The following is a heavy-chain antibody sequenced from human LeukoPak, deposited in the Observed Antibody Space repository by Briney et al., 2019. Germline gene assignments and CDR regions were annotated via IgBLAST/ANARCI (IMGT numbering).Heavy chain of an antibody. Sequence: GGSLRLSCAASGFTFSSYWMSWVRQAPGKGLEWVAVISYDGSNKYYADSVKGRFTISRDNSKNTLYLQMNSLRAEDTAVYYCARVRGFGELSDYYYGMDVWGQGTTVTVSS. CDR3: ARVRGFGELSDYYYGMDV. V-gene: IGHV3-30-3*01. D-gene: IGHD3-10*01. J-gene: IGHJ6*02. CDR2: ISYDGSNK. CDR1: GFTFSSYW.